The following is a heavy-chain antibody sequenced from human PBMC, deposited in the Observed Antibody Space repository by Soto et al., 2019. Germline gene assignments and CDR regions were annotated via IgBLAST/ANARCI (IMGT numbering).Heavy chain of an antibody. J-gene: IGHJ4*02. CDR2: INPNSGGT. V-gene: IGHV1-2*02. Sequence: ASVKVSCKASGYTFTGYYMHWVRQAPGQGLEWMGWINPNSGGTNYAQKFQGRVTMTRDTSISTAYMELSSLRSEDTAVYYCARVVRSSGWDRLDYWGQGALVTVSS. D-gene: IGHD6-19*01. CDR3: ARVVRSSGWDRLDY. CDR1: GYTFTGYY.